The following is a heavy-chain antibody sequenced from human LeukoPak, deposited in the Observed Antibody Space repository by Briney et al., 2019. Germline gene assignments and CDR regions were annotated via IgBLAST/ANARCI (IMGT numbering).Heavy chain of an antibody. CDR1: GFTFSSYA. Sequence: GGSLRLSCAASGFTFSSYAMSWVRQAPGKGLEWVSAISGSGGSTYYADSVKGRFTISRDNSKNTLYLQMNSLRAEDTAVYYCAKDSAAGYYYDSSGGSFDYRGQGTLVTVSS. D-gene: IGHD3-22*01. CDR2: ISGSGGST. V-gene: IGHV3-23*01. J-gene: IGHJ4*02. CDR3: AKDSAAGYYYDSSGGSFDY.